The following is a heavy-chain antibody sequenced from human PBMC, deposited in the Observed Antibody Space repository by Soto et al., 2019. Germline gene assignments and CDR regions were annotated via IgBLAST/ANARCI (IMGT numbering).Heavy chain of an antibody. CDR3: ARENSVQAWLHHFDH. V-gene: IGHV3-48*03. CDR1: GFSFSIFA. J-gene: IGHJ4*02. Sequence: GSVRLSCEASGFSFSIFAMNWVRQAPWRGLEWVSYISDDGASIYYADSLKGRFTISRDNAKNSLSLQMNNLRAEDTAVYYCARENSVQAWLHHFDHWGLGTLVTVS. CDR2: ISDDGASI. D-gene: IGHD5-18*01.